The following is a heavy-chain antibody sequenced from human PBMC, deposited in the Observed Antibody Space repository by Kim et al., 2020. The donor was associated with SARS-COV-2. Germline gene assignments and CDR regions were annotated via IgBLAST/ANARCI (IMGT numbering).Heavy chain of an antibody. V-gene: IGHV3-21*01. J-gene: IGHJ4*02. CDR2: SDI. D-gene: IGHD6-13*01. Sequence: SDIYYAASVNGRFTISRDNAKNSLYLQMSSLRAEETAVYYCARGYRSTLGFWGQGTLVTVSS. CDR3: ARGYRSTLGF.